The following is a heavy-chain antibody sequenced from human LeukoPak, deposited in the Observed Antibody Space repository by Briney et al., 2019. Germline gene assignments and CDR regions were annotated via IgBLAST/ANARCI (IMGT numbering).Heavy chain of an antibody. CDR3: ARRRGADCSSTSCYGQRHYYYGMDV. CDR2: IYHSGST. CDR1: GGSISSSNW. D-gene: IGHD2-2*01. J-gene: IGHJ6*02. Sequence: SPSGTLSLTCAVSGGSISSSNWWSWVRQPPGKGLEWIGEIYHSGSTNYNPSLKSRVTISVDKSKNQFSLKLSSVTAADTAVYYCARRRGADCSSTSCYGQRHYYYGMDVWGQGTTVTVSS. V-gene: IGHV4-4*02.